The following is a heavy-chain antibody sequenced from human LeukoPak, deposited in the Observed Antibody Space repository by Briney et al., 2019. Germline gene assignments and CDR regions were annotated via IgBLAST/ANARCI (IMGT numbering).Heavy chain of an antibody. J-gene: IGHJ6*02. Sequence: VASVNVSCKASGGTFSSYAISWVRQAPGQGLEWMGRIIPILGIANYAQKFQGRVTITADKSTSTAYMELSSLRSEDTAVYYCARVQGSYYNVRNYYGMDVWGQGTTVTVSS. V-gene: IGHV1-69*04. CDR2: IIPILGIA. CDR3: ARVQGSYYNVRNYYGMDV. D-gene: IGHD3-10*01. CDR1: GGTFSSYA.